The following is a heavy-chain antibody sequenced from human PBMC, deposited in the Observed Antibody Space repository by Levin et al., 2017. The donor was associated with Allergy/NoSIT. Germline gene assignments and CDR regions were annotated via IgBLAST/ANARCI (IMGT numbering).Heavy chain of an antibody. CDR1: GLILSTYG. D-gene: IGHD6-25*01. CDR2: IWANGDTK. CDR3: ATDRGGAPFDY. V-gene: IGHV3-33*01. Sequence: GGSLRLSCASSGLILSTYGIHWVRQAPSKGLEWVAVIWANGDTKDYADSVKGRFTISKDNSKNTVYLQMDSLRGDDTAVYFCATDRGGAPFDYWGQGTLVTVSS. J-gene: IGHJ4*02.